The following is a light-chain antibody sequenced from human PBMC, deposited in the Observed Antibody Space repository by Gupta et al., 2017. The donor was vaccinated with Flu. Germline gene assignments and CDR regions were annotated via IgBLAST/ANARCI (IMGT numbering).Light chain of an antibody. J-gene: IGLJ3*02. CDR2: EVN. CDR1: SSDVGNYNY. V-gene: IGLV2-14*01. CDR3: SSYTSSNSWV. Sequence: QSALTQPASVSGSPGQSITISCTGTSSDVGNYNYVSWYQQHQGKAPKLMIYEVNNRPSGISNRFSGSKSGNTASLSISGLQAEDEADYYCSSYTSSNSWVFGGGTKVTVL.